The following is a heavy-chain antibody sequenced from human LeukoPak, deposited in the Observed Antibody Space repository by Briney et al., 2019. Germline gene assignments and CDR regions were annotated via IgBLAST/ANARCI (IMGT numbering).Heavy chain of an antibody. CDR2: FDPEDGET. V-gene: IGHV1-24*01. J-gene: IGHJ4*02. CDR1: GYTFTDYY. D-gene: IGHD3-16*02. CDR3: ATAGPSLGGVIVHYFDY. Sequence: ASVKVSCKVSGYTFTDYYMHWVRQAPGKGLEWMGGFDPEDGETIYAQKFQGRVTMTEDTSTDTAYMELSSLRSEDTAVYYCATAGPSLGGVIVHYFDYWGQGTLVTVSS.